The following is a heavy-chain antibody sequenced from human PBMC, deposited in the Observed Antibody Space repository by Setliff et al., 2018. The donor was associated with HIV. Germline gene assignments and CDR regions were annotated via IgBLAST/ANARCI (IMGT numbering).Heavy chain of an antibody. D-gene: IGHD1-26*01. CDR1: GGSISSCY. J-gene: IGHJ6*03. CDR3: ARQSWELLHTYYYYMDV. V-gene: IGHV4-59*08. Sequence: SETLSLTCTVSGGSISSCYWSWIRQPPGKGLEWIGYIYYSGSTNYNPSLKSRVTISVDTSKNQFSLKLSSVTAADTAVYYCARQSWELLHTYYYYMDVWGKGATVTVSS. CDR2: IYYSGST.